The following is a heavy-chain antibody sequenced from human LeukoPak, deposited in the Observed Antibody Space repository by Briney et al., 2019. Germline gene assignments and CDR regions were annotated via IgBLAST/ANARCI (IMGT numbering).Heavy chain of an antibody. CDR2: INHSGST. J-gene: IGHJ5*02. CDR1: GGSFSGYY. CDR3: ARVRRDGIDP. D-gene: IGHD1-14*01. V-gene: IGHV4-34*01. Sequence: PSETLSLTCAVYGGSFSGYYWSWIRQPPGKGLEWIGEINHSGSTNYNPSLKSRVTISVDTSKNQFSLKLSSVTAADTAVYYCARVRRDGIDPWGQGTLVTVSS.